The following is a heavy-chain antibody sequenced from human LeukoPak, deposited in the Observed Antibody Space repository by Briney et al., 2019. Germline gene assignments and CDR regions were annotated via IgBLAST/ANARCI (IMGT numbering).Heavy chain of an antibody. Sequence: SGGSLRLSCAASGFTVSSNYMTWVRQAPGKGLERVSVIYSGGSTYYADSVKGRFTISRDNSKNTLYLQMSSLRAEDSAFYYCARADGTGGPLDYWGQGTLVTVSS. CDR2: IYSGGST. V-gene: IGHV3-53*01. CDR3: ARADGTGGPLDY. J-gene: IGHJ4*02. CDR1: GFTVSSNY. D-gene: IGHD3/OR15-3a*01.